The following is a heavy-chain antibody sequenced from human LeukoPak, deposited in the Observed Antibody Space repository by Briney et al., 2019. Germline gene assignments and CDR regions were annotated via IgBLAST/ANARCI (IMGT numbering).Heavy chain of an antibody. Sequence: GGSLRLSCAASGFTLSNYGMNWVRQAPGKGLEWVSAISSDATTYYADSVKGRFTISRDDSKNTLYLQMNSLRAEDTAIYYCAKFTRTLVRGALVNWGQGTLVTVSS. J-gene: IGHJ4*02. CDR1: GFTLSNYG. V-gene: IGHV3-23*01. CDR3: AKFTRTLVRGALVN. D-gene: IGHD3-10*01. CDR2: ISSDATT.